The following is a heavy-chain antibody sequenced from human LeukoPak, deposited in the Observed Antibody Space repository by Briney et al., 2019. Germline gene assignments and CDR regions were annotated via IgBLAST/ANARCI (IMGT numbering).Heavy chain of an antibody. CDR2: IRSDGSNK. D-gene: IGHD1-1*01. CDR3: AEDKGTSYFDY. Sequence: GGSLRLSCVASGITFSTSDIHWVRQAPGKGLEWVAFIRSDGSNKYYADSVKGRFTISRDDSVNTVYLQMNSLRAEDTAVYYCAEDKGTSYFDYWGQGTLVTVFS. J-gene: IGHJ4*02. CDR1: GITFSTSD. V-gene: IGHV3-30*02.